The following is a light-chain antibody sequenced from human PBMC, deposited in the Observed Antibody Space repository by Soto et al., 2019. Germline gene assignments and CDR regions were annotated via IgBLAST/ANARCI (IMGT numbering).Light chain of an antibody. V-gene: IGKV1-39*01. Sequence: DIQMTQSPSSLSASVGDRVSVTCRASQSISTFLNWYQQRPGEAPKLLIYAASSLQSGVPSRFSGSGSWADFTLTIGSLQPEDFATYYCQQSYTTPRTFGQGTKVEVK. J-gene: IGKJ1*01. CDR1: QSISTF. CDR2: AAS. CDR3: QQSYTTPRT.